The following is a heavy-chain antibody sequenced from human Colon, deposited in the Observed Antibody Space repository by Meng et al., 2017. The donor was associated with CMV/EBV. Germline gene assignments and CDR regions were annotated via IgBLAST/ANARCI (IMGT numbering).Heavy chain of an antibody. Sequence: TSAVSGFSVSNDYWWTWVRQAPGKGLEGIGEVSQDGRTNSNPSLKSRLSMSVDKSKNQFSLNLRSVTAADTASYFCASSSGWWRIDYWGHGTLVTVSS. CDR2: VSQDGRT. J-gene: IGHJ4*01. V-gene: IGHV4-4*01. D-gene: IGHD6-19*01. CDR3: ASSSGWWRIDY. CDR1: GFSVSNDYW.